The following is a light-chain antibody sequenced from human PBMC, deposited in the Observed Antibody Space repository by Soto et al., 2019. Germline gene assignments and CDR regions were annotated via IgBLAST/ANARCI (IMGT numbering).Light chain of an antibody. CDR2: AAS. V-gene: IGKV1-17*01. CDR3: LQHNTYPFT. CDR1: QGIRNG. Sequence: DIQMTQSPSSLSASVGDRVTITCRASQGIRNGLGWYQQKPGKAPKRLIYAASSLQSGVPSRFSGSGSRTEFTLTISSLQPEDFATYYCLQHNTYPFTFGQGTKLEI. J-gene: IGKJ2*01.